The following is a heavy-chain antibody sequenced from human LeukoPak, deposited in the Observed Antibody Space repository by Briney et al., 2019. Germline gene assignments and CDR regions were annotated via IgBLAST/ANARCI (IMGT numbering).Heavy chain of an antibody. CDR1: GGSVSGYY. CDR3: ARGSWRYYGMDV. CDR2: INHSGST. Sequence: SETLSLTCAVYGGSVSGYYWSWIRQPPGKGLEWIGKINHSGSTNYNPSLKSRVTISVDTSKNQFSLKLSSVTAADTAVYYCARGSWRYYGMDVWGQGTTVTVSS. V-gene: IGHV4-34*01. J-gene: IGHJ6*02.